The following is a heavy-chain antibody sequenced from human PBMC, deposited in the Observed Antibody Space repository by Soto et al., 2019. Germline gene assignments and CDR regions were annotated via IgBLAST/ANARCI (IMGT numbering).Heavy chain of an antibody. V-gene: IGHV3-7*05. CDR2: IKQDGSEK. J-gene: IGHJ4*02. CDR1: GFTFSSYW. D-gene: IGHD5-18*01. Sequence: GGSLRLSCAASGFTFSSYWMSWVRQAPGKGLEWVANIKQDGSEKYYVDSVKGRFTISRDNAKNSLYLQMNSLRAEDTAVYYCARDRGQLWSTYYFDYWGQGTLVTVSS. CDR3: ARDRGQLWSTYYFDY.